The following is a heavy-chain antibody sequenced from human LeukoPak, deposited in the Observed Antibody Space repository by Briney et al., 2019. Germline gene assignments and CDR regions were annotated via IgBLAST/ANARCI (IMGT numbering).Heavy chain of an antibody. CDR2: ISYDGSNK. V-gene: IGHV3-30*04. D-gene: IGHD6-13*01. CDR3: ARDRHYSSSWIYYYYGMDV. J-gene: IGHJ6*02. CDR1: GFTFSSYA. Sequence: GGSLRLSCAAPGFTFSSYAMSWVRQAPARGQGWEEVISYDGSNKYYADSVQGRFTIYRDNSKTTLYLQMNSLRAEDTAVYDCARDRHYSSSWIYYYYGMDVWGQGTTVTVSS.